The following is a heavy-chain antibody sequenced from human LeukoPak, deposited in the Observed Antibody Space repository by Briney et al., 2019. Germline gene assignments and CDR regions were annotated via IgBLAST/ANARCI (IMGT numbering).Heavy chain of an antibody. J-gene: IGHJ6*03. CDR1: GGSISSGGYY. CDR2: IYHSGST. CDR3: ARVLGDSSGYYYPYYYYMDV. D-gene: IGHD3-22*01. V-gene: IGHV4-30-2*01. Sequence: SETLSLTCTVSGGSISSGGYYWSWIRQPPGKGLEWIGYIYHSGSTYYNPSLKSRVTISVDRSKNQFSLKLSSVTAADTAVYYCARVLGDSSGYYYPYYYYMDVWGKGTTVTVSS.